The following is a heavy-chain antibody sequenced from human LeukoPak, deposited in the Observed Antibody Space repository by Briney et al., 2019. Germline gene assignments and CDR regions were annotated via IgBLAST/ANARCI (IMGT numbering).Heavy chain of an antibody. CDR1: GFTFSSYS. CDR3: ARDRRSGYSSGWSD. V-gene: IGHV3-21*01. Sequence: GGSLRLSCAASGFTFSSYSMNWVRQAPGKGLEWVSSISSSSSYIYYADSVKGRFTISRENAKNSLYLQMNSLRAEDTAVYYCARDRRSGYSSGWSDWGQGTLVTVSS. D-gene: IGHD6-19*01. CDR2: ISSSSSYI. J-gene: IGHJ4*02.